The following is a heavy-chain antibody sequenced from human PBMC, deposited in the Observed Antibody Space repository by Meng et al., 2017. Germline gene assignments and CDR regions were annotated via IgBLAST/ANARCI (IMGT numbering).Heavy chain of an antibody. V-gene: IGHV3-11*01. CDR3: ATDPAGDSYSRL. CDR1: GFTFSDYY. D-gene: IGHD5-18*01. Sequence: QVQLVESGGGLVKPGGSLRLSCAASGFTFSDYYMSWIRQAPGKGLEWVSYISSSGSTIYYADSVKGRFTISREHAKHSLYLQMTSLRAEDTAVYYCATDPAGDSYSRLWGQGTLVTVSS. J-gene: IGHJ4*02. CDR2: ISSSGSTI.